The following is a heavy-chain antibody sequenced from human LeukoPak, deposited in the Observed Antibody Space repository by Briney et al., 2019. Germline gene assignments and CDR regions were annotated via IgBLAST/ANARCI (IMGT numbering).Heavy chain of an antibody. CDR1: GFTFSNYV. Sequence: GGSLRLSCAASGFTFSNYVMSWVRQAPGKGLEWVSAISGSGGSTYYADSVKGRFTISRDNSKNTLYLQMNSLRAEDTAVYYCAKDLAIFGVVIWGQGTLVTVSS. D-gene: IGHD3-3*01. CDR2: ISGSGGST. J-gene: IGHJ4*02. V-gene: IGHV3-23*01. CDR3: AKDLAIFGVVI.